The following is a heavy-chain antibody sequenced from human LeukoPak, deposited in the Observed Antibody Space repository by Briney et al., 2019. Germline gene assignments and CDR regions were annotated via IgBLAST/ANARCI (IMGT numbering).Heavy chain of an antibody. CDR1: GYTFTGYY. Sequence: ASVKVSCKASGYTFTGYYMHWVRQAPGQGLEWMGWINPNSGGTNYAQKFQGWVTMTRDTSTSTVYMELSSLRSEDTAVYYCARDDLAAAGDDAFDIWGQGTMVTVSS. J-gene: IGHJ3*02. D-gene: IGHD6-13*01. CDR2: INPNSGGT. CDR3: ARDDLAAAGDDAFDI. V-gene: IGHV1-2*04.